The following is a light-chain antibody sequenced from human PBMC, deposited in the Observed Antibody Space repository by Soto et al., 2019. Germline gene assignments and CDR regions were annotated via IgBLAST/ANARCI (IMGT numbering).Light chain of an antibody. CDR2: DAS. CDR1: QSVSSY. J-gene: IGKJ2*01. Sequence: EIVLTQSPATLSLSPGERATLSCRASQSVSSYLAWYQQKPGQAPRLLIYDASNRATGIPARFSGSGAGTAFSLTISSLEPEDVAVYYCQQYYSTPHAFGQGTKLEIK. CDR3: QQYYSTPHA. V-gene: IGKV3-11*01.